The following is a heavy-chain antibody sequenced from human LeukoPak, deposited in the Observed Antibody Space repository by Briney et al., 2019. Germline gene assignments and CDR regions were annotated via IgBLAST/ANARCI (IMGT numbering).Heavy chain of an antibody. V-gene: IGHV5-51*01. CDR3: ARGLGHCSSSTCNVFAY. J-gene: IGHJ4*02. CDR2: IWPDDSDT. D-gene: IGHD2-2*03. Sequence: GESLKISCKGSGYRFTNYWIAWVRQMPGKGLEWMGIIWPDDSDTRYSPSFQGQVTISADKSVSIAYLQWSNLKASDTAMYYCARGLGHCSSSTCNVFAYWGQGTLVTVSS. CDR1: GYRFTNYW.